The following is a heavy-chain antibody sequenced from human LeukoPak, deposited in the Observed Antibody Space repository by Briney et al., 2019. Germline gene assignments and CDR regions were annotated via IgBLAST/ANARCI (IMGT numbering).Heavy chain of an antibody. D-gene: IGHD4-23*01. CDR2: IIPILGTA. CDR1: GGTFSSYA. CDR3: AKDRGGNSAEYFQH. V-gene: IGHV1-69*13. J-gene: IGHJ1*01. Sequence: ASVKVSCKASGGTFSSYAISWVRQAPGQGLEWMGGIIPILGTANYAQKFQGRVTITADESTSTAYMELSSLRSEDTAVYYCAKDRGGNSAEYFQHWGQGTLVTVSS.